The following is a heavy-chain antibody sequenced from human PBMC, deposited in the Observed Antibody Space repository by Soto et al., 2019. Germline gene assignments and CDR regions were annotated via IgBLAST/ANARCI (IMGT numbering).Heavy chain of an antibody. V-gene: IGHV4-59*01. CDR2: IYYSGST. Sequence: TLSLTCTVSGGSISSYYWSWIRQPPGKGLEWIGYIYYSGSTNYNPSLKSRFTISVDTSKNQFSLKLSSVTAAEAAVYYCASGPNYYYGMDVWGQGTTVTVSS. CDR3: ASGPNYYYGMDV. CDR1: GGSISSYY. J-gene: IGHJ6*02.